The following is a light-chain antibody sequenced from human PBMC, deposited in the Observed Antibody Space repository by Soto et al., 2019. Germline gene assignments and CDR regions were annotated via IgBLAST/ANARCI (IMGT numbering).Light chain of an antibody. V-gene: IGKV1-27*01. CDR2: GAS. CDR3: QSYSLAPQM. CDR1: QGSSNF. J-gene: IGKJ1*01. Sequence: DIQMIQSPSSLSASVGDRVTITCRASQGSSNFVAWYQQKPGKVPKLLISGASTLQSEVPSRLNGGGSGTEFTLTISSLQPVDGATYDRQSYSLAPQMFGQGTKVEI.